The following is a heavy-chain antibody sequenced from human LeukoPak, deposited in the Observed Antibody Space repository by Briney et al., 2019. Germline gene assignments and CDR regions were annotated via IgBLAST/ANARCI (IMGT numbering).Heavy chain of an antibody. J-gene: IGHJ6*03. D-gene: IGHD3-22*01. CDR1: GGSIITHY. CDR3: ARLAYDSSGYYYYYYYMDV. CDR2: IYYTGNT. V-gene: IGHV4-59*11. Sequence: SETLSLTCTVSGGSIITHYWNWIRQPPGKGLEWIGYIYYTGNTSYNPSLKSRVTISVDTSRNQFSLKLSSVTAADTAVYYCARLAYDSSGYYYYYYYMDVWGKGTTVTISS.